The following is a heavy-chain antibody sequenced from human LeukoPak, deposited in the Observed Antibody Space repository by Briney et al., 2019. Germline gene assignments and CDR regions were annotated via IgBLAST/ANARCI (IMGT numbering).Heavy chain of an antibody. V-gene: IGHV3-23*01. J-gene: IGHJ3*02. Sequence: GGSLRLSCAASGFTFSSYAMSWVRQAPGKGLEWASAISGSGGSTYYADSVKGRFTISRDNSKNTLYLQMNSLRAEDTAVYYCAKLWIQLWLHGAFDIWGQGTMVTVSS. D-gene: IGHD5-18*01. CDR3: AKLWIQLWLHGAFDI. CDR2: ISGSGGST. CDR1: GFTFSSYA.